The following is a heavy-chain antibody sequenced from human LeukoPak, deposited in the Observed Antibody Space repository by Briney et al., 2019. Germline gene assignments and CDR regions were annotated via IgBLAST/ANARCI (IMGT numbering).Heavy chain of an antibody. CDR2: ISGSGGST. CDR3: ALIPDAFDI. J-gene: IGHJ3*02. V-gene: IGHV3-23*01. Sequence: EWVSVISGSGGSTYSADSVKGRFTISRDNSKNTLYLQMNSLRAEDTAVYYCALIPDAFDIWGQGTMVTVSS.